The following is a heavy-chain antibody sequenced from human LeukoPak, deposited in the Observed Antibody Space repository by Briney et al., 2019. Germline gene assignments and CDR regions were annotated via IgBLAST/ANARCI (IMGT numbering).Heavy chain of an antibody. V-gene: IGHV4-59*06. CDR3: AGDSTADYYGSGTRWYFDS. CDR1: GGSISSYY. Sequence: PSETLSLTCTVSGGSISSYYWSWIRQHPGMGLEWIGYIYYTGSTYYNPSLKSRVTISIDTSKNQFSLKLSSVTAADTAVYYCAGDSTADYYGSGTRWYFDSWGQGTLITVSS. D-gene: IGHD3-10*01. CDR2: IYYTGST. J-gene: IGHJ4*02.